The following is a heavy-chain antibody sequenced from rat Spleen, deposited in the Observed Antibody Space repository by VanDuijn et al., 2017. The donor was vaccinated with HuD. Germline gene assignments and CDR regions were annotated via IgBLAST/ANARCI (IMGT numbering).Heavy chain of an antibody. J-gene: IGHJ4*01. V-gene: IGHV5-19*01. CDR1: GFTFSNYG. CDR2: ITNTGGST. Sequence: EVQLVESGGGLVQPGRSLKLSCAASGFTFSNYGMHWIRQAPTKGLEWVASITNTGGSTYYPESVKGRFTISRDNAKSTLYLQMKSLRSEDTATYYCTRVGGTTLGYVMDAWGQGASVTVSS. CDR3: TRVGGTTLGYVMDA. D-gene: IGHD1-5*01.